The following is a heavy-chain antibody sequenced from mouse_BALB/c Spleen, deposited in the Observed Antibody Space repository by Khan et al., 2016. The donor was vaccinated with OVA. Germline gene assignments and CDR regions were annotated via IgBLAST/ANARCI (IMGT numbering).Heavy chain of an antibody. J-gene: IGHJ3*01. CDR3: ARRDYCGSSFAY. CDR2: IYPGSGST. Sequence: QVQLQQSGAELVKPGTSVKLSCKASGYNFTSYWINWVKLRPGQGLEWIGHIYPGSGSTNYNEKFKSKATLSVDKSTSTVYMQLSSLASEASALYYCARRDYCGSSFAYWGQGTLVTVSA. CDR1: GYNFTSYW. D-gene: IGHD1-1*01. V-gene: IGHV1-55*01.